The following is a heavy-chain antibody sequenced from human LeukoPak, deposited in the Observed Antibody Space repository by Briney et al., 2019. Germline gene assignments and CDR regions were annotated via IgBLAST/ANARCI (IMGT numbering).Heavy chain of an antibody. V-gene: IGHV3-7*03. Sequence: GGSLRLSCAASGFTFSSYWMSWVRQAPGKGLEWVANIKQDGSEKYYVDSVKGRFTISRDNAKKSLYLQMNSLRAEDTAVYYCARASSWATVTTVRYYYYYMDVWGKGTMASISS. J-gene: IGHJ6*03. CDR1: GFTFSSYW. D-gene: IGHD4-17*01. CDR3: ARASSWATVTTVRYYYYYMDV. CDR2: IKQDGSEK.